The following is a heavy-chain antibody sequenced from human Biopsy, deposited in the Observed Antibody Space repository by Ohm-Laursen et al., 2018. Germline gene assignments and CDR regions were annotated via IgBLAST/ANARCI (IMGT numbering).Heavy chain of an antibody. J-gene: IGHJ1*01. CDR3: ATKLTGYFHH. CDR1: GGTFSNYG. CDR2: NIPILGTG. D-gene: IGHD3-9*01. V-gene: IGHV1-69*06. Sequence: VSSVKVSCKAPGGTFSNYGVNWVRQAPGQGLEWLGGNIPILGTGNYAQKFQDRVTVAADTSTSTANMELRSLRSDDTAVYYCATKLTGYFHHWGQGTLVIVSS.